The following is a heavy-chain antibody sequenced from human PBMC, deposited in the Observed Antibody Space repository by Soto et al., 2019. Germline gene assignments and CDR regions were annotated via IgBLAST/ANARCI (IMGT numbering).Heavy chain of an antibody. CDR1: GGSISSGGYS. J-gene: IGHJ3*02. CDR2: IYHSGST. V-gene: IGHV4-30-2*01. CDR3: ARTPDI. Sequence: QLQLQESGSGVVKPSQTLSLTCAVSGGSISSGGYSWSWIRQPPGKGLEWIGYIYHSGSTYYNPSLKSRVTISVDRSKNQFSLKLSSVTAADTAVYSCARTPDIWGQATMVTVSS.